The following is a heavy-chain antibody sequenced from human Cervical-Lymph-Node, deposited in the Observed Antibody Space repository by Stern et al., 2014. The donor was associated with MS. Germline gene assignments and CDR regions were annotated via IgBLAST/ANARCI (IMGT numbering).Heavy chain of an antibody. J-gene: IGHJ4*02. Sequence: QLQLQESGPGLVKPSETLSLTCAVSGGSINGYYWNWIRQSPGKGLEWIGSVYYSGKTNYNPSLNGRVTISLDTSKSQFSLRLSSVTAGDTAVYYCARDSTAWSPSFDYWGQGTLVTVSS. D-gene: IGHD1-1*01. CDR1: GGSINGYY. CDR2: VYYSGKT. V-gene: IGHV4-59*01. CDR3: ARDSTAWSPSFDY.